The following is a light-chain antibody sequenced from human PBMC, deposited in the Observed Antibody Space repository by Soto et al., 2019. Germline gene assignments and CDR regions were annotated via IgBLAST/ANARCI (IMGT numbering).Light chain of an antibody. Sequence: DIQMTQSPSTLSASVGDRVTITCRASQSISTWLAWYQQKPGKAPKVLISDASSLESGVPSRFSGSGSGTDFTLTISSLQTEDFATYDCQQTYSITWTFGQGTKVDIK. V-gene: IGKV1-5*01. CDR3: QQTYSITWT. CDR1: QSISTW. CDR2: DAS. J-gene: IGKJ1*01.